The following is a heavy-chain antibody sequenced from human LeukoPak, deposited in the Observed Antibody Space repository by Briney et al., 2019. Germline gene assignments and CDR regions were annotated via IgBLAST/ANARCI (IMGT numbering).Heavy chain of an antibody. CDR3: AKDPNEVSPVGVNYAAVYFDY. CDR1: GFTFSDYG. J-gene: IGHJ4*02. V-gene: IGHV3-33*06. CDR2: IWYDGSNK. D-gene: IGHD3-22*01. Sequence: PGGSLRLSCAASGFTFSDYGMHWVRQAPGKGLEWVSIIWYDGSNKYYADSVKGRFTISRDNSKNTLYLQMHSLRAEDTAVYYCAKDPNEVSPVGVNYAAVYFDYWGQGTLVTVSS.